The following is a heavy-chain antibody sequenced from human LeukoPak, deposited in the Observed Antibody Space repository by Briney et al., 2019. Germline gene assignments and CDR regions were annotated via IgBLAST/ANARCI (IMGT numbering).Heavy chain of an antibody. V-gene: IGHV4-59*08. CDR3: ARLRTRGSYDGGWFDP. J-gene: IGHJ5*02. Sequence: SETLSLTCTVSGGSISSYYWSWIRQPPGKGLEWIGYIYYSGSTNYNPSLKSRVTISVDTSKNQFPLKLSSVTAADTAVYYCARLRTRGSYDGGWFDPWGQGTLVTVSS. D-gene: IGHD1-26*01. CDR1: GGSISSYY. CDR2: IYYSGST.